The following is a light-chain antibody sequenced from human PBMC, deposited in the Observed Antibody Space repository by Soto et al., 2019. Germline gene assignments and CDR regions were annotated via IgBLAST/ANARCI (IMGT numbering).Light chain of an antibody. CDR2: RTS. V-gene: IGKV3-15*01. CDR1: QNVAGD. Sequence: RVTTQSPATLSVSPGERATLSCRASQNVAGDLAWYQQKTGQAPRLLIYRTSTTATDIPARFTGSGSGSESALTFCSRQSEDFAVYYCQEYKGSSSFGQGTKVEIK. J-gene: IGKJ1*01. CDR3: QEYKGSSS.